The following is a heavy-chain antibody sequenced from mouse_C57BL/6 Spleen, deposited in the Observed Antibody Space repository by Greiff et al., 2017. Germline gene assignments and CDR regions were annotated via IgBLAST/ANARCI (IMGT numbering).Heavy chain of an antibody. V-gene: IGHV1-64*01. CDR3: ARVYGSYYFDY. J-gene: IGHJ2*01. CDR1: GYTFTSYW. CDR2: IHPNSGST. Sequence: QVQLKQPGAELVKPGASVKLSCKASGYTFTSYWMHWVKQRPGQGLEWIGMIHPNSGSTNYNEKFKSKATLTVDKSSSTAYMQLSSLTSEDSAVYYCARVYGSYYFDYWGQGTTLTVSS. D-gene: IGHD1-1*01.